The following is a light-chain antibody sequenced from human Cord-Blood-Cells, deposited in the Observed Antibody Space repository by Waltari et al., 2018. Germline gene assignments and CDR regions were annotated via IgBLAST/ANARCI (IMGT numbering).Light chain of an antibody. J-gene: IGLJ3*02. Sequence: QSALTQPASVSGSPGQSITISCTGTSSDVGSYNLVSWYQQLPGTAPKLLIYSNNQRPSGVPDRFSGSKSGTSASLAISGLQSEDEADYYCAAWDDSLNGWVFGGGTKLTVL. CDR1: SSDVGSYNL. CDR2: SNN. CDR3: AAWDDSLNGWV. V-gene: IGLV1-44*01.